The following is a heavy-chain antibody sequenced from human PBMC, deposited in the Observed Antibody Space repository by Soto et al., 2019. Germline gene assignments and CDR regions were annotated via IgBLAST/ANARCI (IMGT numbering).Heavy chain of an antibody. J-gene: IGHJ4*02. Sequence: PGGSLRLSCAASGFTFSSYAMSWVRQAPGKGLEWVSAISGSGGSTYYADSVKGRFTISRDNSKNTLYLQMNSLRAEDTAVYYCARVSIAVEDFDYWGQGTLVTVSS. CDR3: ARVSIAVEDFDY. V-gene: IGHV3-23*01. CDR1: GFTFSSYA. D-gene: IGHD6-19*01. CDR2: ISGSGGST.